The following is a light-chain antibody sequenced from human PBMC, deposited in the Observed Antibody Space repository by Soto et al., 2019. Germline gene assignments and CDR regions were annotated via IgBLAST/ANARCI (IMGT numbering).Light chain of an antibody. Sequence: EIVLTQSPATLSLSPGEKATLSCRASQSVSSYLAWYQQKPGQAPRLLIYDVSNRANGIPARFSVSGSRTDFTPSITSSQPEDGADYYCQECSNWPPDVSFRGGPKVDIK. CDR1: QSVSSY. J-gene: IGKJ4*01. CDR2: DVS. V-gene: IGKV3-11*01. CDR3: QECSNWPPDVS.